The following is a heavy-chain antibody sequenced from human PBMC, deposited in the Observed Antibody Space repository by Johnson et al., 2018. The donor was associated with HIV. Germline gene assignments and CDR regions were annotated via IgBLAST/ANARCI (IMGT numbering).Heavy chain of an antibody. Sequence: QVHLVVSLGGVVQPGRSLRLSCAASGFTFSSYAMHWVRQAPGKGLEWVAVISYDGSEKYYADSVKGRFTISRDNSKNTLYLQMNSLRAEDTALYYCAKEGSSSPWAFDIWGQGTMVTVSS. CDR2: ISYDGSEK. V-gene: IGHV3-30*04. CDR1: GFTFSSYA. CDR3: AKEGSSSPWAFDI. J-gene: IGHJ3*02. D-gene: IGHD2-15*01.